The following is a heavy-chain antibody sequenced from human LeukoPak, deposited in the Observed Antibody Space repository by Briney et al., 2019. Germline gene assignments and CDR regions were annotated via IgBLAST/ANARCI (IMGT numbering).Heavy chain of an antibody. CDR1: RFTFSSYS. CDR3: TTGRVGATRHGTADY. Sequence: GGSLRLSCAASRFTFSSYSMNWVRQAPGKGLEWVGRIKSKTDGGTTDYAAPVKGRFTISRDDSKNTLYLQMNSLKTEDTAVYYCTTGRVGATRHGTADYWGQGTLVTVSS. V-gene: IGHV3-15*01. J-gene: IGHJ4*02. CDR2: IKSKTDGGTT. D-gene: IGHD1-26*01.